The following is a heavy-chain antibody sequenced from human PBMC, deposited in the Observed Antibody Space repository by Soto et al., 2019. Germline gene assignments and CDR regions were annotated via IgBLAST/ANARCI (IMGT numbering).Heavy chain of an antibody. Sequence: SVKVPCKASGGSFISYAIIWVRQAPGQGLEWMGGIIPIFGTANYAQKFQGRVTITADESTSTAYMELSSLRSEDTAVYYCARGGTRSYYYSGMDAWGQGTTVTVSS. CDR1: GGSFISYA. V-gene: IGHV1-69*13. D-gene: IGHD1-1*01. CDR3: ARGGTRSYYYSGMDA. CDR2: IIPIFGTA. J-gene: IGHJ6*02.